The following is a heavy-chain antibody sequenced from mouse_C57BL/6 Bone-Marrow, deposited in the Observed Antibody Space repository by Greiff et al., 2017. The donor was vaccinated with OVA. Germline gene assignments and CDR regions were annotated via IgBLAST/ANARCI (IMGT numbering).Heavy chain of an antibody. J-gene: IGHJ4*01. CDR1: GFTFSDYG. CDR3: ARWDYYTMDY. V-gene: IGHV5-17*01. CDR2: ISSGSSTI. Sequence: VQLKESGGGLVKPGGSLKLSCAASGFTFSDYGMHWVRQAPEKGLEWVAYISSGSSTIYYADTVKGRFTISRDNAKKTLFLQMTSLRAEDTAMYYCARWDYYTMDYWGQGTSVTVSS.